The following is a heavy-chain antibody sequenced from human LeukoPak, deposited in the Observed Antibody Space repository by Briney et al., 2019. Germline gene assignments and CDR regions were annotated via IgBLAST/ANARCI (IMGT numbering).Heavy chain of an antibody. D-gene: IGHD6-13*01. CDR1: GYIFTGYY. CDR3: ARGSSSSSGWFDP. CDR2: INPNSGDT. Sequence: GPVKVSCKASGYIFTGYYMHWVRQVPGQGLEWLGWINPNSGDTSYAQKFRGRVTMTSDTSINTAYVELSGLISDDTAVYYCARGSSSSSGWFDPWAQGTLVTVSS. J-gene: IGHJ5*02. V-gene: IGHV1-2*02.